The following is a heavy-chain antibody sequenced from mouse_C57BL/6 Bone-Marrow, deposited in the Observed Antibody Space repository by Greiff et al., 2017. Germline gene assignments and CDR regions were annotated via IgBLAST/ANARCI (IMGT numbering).Heavy chain of an antibody. CDR3: ARWVYGNYWYFDV. CDR1: GYTFPSYW. D-gene: IGHD2-1*01. CDR2: IYPGSGST. Sequence: QVQLQQPGAELVQPGASVKMSCKASGYTFPSYWITWAKQRPGQGLEWIGDIYPGSGSTNYNEKFKSKATLTVDTSSSTAYMQRSSLTSADSAVYYCARWVYGNYWYFDVWGTGTTVTVSS. J-gene: IGHJ1*03. V-gene: IGHV1-55*01.